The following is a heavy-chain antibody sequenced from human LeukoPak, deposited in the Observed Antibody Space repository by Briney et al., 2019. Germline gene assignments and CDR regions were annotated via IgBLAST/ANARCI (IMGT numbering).Heavy chain of an antibody. Sequence: PGGSLRLSCAASGFTFSSYGMHWVRQAPGKGLEWVAVISYDGSNKYYADSVKGRFTISRDNSKNTLYLQMNSLRAEDTAVYYCARDLNFYYYYYGMDVWGQGTTVTVSS. CDR3: ARDLNFYYYYYGMDV. J-gene: IGHJ6*02. V-gene: IGHV3-30*19. D-gene: IGHD5-24*01. CDR2: ISYDGSNK. CDR1: GFTFSSYG.